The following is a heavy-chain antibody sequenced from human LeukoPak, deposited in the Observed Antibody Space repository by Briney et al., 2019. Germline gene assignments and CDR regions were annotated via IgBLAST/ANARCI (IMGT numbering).Heavy chain of an antibody. CDR2: ITSDGSST. Sequence: GGSLRLSCSASGFTFSTYWVHWVRQAPGKGLVWVSRITSDGSSTSYADSVKGRFTISRDNTKNTLYLQMKSLRAEDTAVYYCARAVRTYDSSGDYLDAFDIWGQGTMVTVSS. J-gene: IGHJ3*02. D-gene: IGHD3-22*01. V-gene: IGHV3-74*01. CDR1: GFTFSTYW. CDR3: ARAVRTYDSSGDYLDAFDI.